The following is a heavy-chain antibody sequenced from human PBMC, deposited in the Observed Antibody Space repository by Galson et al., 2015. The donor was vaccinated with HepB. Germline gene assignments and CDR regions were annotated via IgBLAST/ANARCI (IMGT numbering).Heavy chain of an antibody. CDR2: ISCSSGYI. Sequence: SLRLSCAASGFTFSNYAVNWVRQAPGKGLEWVSAISCSSGYIYYADSAKGRFTISRDNAKNSRYLQMNSLRAADAAVYYCAKGSGYSEGAFDFWGQGTLVTVSS. CDR3: AKGSGYSEGAFDF. J-gene: IGHJ4*02. CDR1: GFTFSNYA. D-gene: IGHD5-18*01. V-gene: IGHV3-21*01.